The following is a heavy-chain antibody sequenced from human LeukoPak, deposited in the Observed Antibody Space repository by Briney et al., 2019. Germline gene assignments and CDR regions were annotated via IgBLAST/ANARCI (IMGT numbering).Heavy chain of an antibody. J-gene: IGHJ3*02. V-gene: IGHV4-59*01. CDR3: ARDAGEYSRTAGAFDI. CDR2: IYYSGST. Sequence: SETLSLTCTVSGGSISGYYWSWIRQPPGKGLEWIGYIYYSGSTNYNPSLKSRVTISVDTSKNQFSLKLSPVTAADTAVYYCARDAGEYSRTAGAFDIWGQGTMVTVSS. CDR1: GGSISGYY. D-gene: IGHD6-6*01.